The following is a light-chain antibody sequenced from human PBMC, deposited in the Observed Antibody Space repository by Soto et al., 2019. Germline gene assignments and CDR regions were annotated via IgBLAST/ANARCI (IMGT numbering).Light chain of an antibody. J-gene: IGKJ1*01. Sequence: DIQMTQSPSSLSASVGDRVTISCRASQSISRYLSWYQQQPGKAPKLLIYAASSLHSGVPSRFSGSGSGTDFTLTISSLQPEDFATYFCQQSYSAPRTFGPGTKVDIK. V-gene: IGKV1-39*01. CDR3: QQSYSAPRT. CDR2: AAS. CDR1: QSISRY.